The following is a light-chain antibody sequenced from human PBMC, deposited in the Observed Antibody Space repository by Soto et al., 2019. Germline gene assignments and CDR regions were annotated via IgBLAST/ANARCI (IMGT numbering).Light chain of an antibody. V-gene: IGKV1-17*01. CDR2: AAS. CDR1: QDIRTE. J-gene: IGKJ1*01. CDR3: QQYNSWPLT. Sequence: IQMTQSPSSLSASVGDRVTITCRASQDIRTELGWYQQRPGAAPKLLIYAASSLQGGVPSRFSGSGSGTEFTLTISSLQSEDFAVYYCQQYNSWPLTFGQGTKVDTK.